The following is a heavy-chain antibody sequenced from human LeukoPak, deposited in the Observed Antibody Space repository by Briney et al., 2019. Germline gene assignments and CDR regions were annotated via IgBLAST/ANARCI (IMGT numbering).Heavy chain of an antibody. CDR3: ARIVSGSYYCDY. D-gene: IGHD1-26*01. V-gene: IGHV3-21*01. CDR1: GFTFSSYS. J-gene: IGHJ4*02. Sequence: GGSLRLSCAASGFTFSSYSMNWVRQAPGKGLEWVSSISSSSSYIYYADSVKGRFTISRDNAKNSLYLQMNSLRAEDTAVYYCARIVSGSYYCDYWGQGTLVTVSS. CDR2: ISSSSSYI.